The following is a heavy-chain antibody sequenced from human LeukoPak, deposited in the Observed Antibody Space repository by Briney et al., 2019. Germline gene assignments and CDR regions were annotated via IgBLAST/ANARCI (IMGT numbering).Heavy chain of an antibody. CDR2: ISSSSSTI. J-gene: IGHJ4*02. Sequence: GGTLRLSCAASGFTFSSNPMNWVRQAPGKGLEWVSYISSSSSTIYYADSVKGRFTVSRDNAKNSLYLQMNSLRAEDTAVYYGANLPQGAYWGQGTLVIVSS. CDR1: GFTFSSNP. V-gene: IGHV3-48*01. CDR3: ANLPQGAY.